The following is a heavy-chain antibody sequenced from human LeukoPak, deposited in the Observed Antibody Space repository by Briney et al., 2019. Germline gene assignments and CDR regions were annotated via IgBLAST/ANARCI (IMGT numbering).Heavy chain of an antibody. D-gene: IGHD5-18*01. J-gene: IGHJ4*02. V-gene: IGHV4-31*03. CDR3: ARDPSYGQFDY. CDR2: IYYSGST. Sequence: PSQTLPLTCTVSGGSISSGAYYWNWIRQHPGKGLEWIGYIYYSGSTYYTPSLRSRVTISVDTSKKQFSLKLSSVTAADTAVYFCARDPSYGQFDYWGQGTLVTVSS. CDR1: GGSISSGAYY.